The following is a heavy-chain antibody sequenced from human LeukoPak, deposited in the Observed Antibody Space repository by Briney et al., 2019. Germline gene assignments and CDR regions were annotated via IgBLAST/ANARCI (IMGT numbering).Heavy chain of an antibody. CDR3: AKSRNYIAVAGNVDY. CDR1: GFTFSSYW. V-gene: IGHV3-7*03. D-gene: IGHD6-19*01. Sequence: GGSLRLSCAASGFTFSSYWMSWVRQAPGKGLEWVANIKQDGSEKYYVDSVKGRFTISRDNAKNSLYLQMNSLRAEDTALYYCAKSRNYIAVAGNVDYWGQGTLVTVSS. CDR2: IKQDGSEK. J-gene: IGHJ4*02.